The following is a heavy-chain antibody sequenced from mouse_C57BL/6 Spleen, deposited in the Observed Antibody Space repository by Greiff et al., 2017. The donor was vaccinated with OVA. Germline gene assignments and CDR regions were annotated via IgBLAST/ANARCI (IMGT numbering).Heavy chain of an antibody. CDR2: INPNYGTT. CDR3: ARPPYYYGSSSTWFAY. V-gene: IGHV1-39*01. D-gene: IGHD1-1*01. CDR1: GYSFTDYN. Sequence: EVQGVESGPELVKPGASVKLSCKASGYSFTDYNMNWVKQSNGKSLEWTGVINPNYGTTSYNQKFKGKATLTVDQSSSTAYMQLNSLTSEDSAVYYCARPPYYYGSSSTWFAYWGQGTLVTVSA. J-gene: IGHJ3*01.